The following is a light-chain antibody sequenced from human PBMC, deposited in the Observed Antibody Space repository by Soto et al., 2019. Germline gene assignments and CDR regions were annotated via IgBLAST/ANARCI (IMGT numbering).Light chain of an antibody. V-gene: IGLV2-8*01. CDR1: SSDVGGSDY. J-gene: IGLJ2*01. Sequence: QSVLTQPPSASGSPGQSVTISCTGTSSDVGGSDYVSWYQQHPGKAPKLMIYEVNKRPSGVPDRFSGSKSGNTASLTVSGLQAEDEADYYCASNAGSKEVFGGGTKVTVL. CDR3: ASNAGSKEV. CDR2: EVN.